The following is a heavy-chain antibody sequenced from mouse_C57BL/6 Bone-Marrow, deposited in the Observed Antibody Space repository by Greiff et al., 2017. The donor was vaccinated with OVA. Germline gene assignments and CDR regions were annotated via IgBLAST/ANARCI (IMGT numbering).Heavy chain of an antibody. J-gene: IGHJ4*01. V-gene: IGHV1-69*01. Sequence: QVQLQQPGAELVMPGASVKLSCKASGYTFTSYWMHWVKQRPGQGLEWIGEIDPSDSYTNYNQKFKGKSTLTVDKSSRTAYWQPGSLTSGDATFYYCARDSITTEAMDYWGQGTSVTVSS. D-gene: IGHD1-2*01. CDR2: IDPSDSYT. CDR3: ARDSITTEAMDY. CDR1: GYTFTSYW.